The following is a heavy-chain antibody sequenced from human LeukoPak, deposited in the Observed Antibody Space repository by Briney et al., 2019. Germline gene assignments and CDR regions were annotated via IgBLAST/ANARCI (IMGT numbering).Heavy chain of an antibody. CDR1: GYTFTGYY. D-gene: IGHD5-12*01. Sequence: LVASVKVSCKASGYTFTGYYMHWVRQAPGQGLEWMGWINPNSGGTNYAQKFQGRVTMTRDTSISTAYMELSRLRSDDTAVYYCAREHSGYGGCNWFDPWGQGTLVTVSS. V-gene: IGHV1-2*03. J-gene: IGHJ5*02. CDR2: INPNSGGT. CDR3: AREHSGYGGCNWFDP.